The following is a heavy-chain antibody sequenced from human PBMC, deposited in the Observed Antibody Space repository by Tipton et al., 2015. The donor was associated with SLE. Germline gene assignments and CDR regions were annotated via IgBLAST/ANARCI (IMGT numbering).Heavy chain of an antibody. CDR2: IKQDGSEK. CDR3: ARVRRDYYNSSGPIDSGFDC. Sequence: SLRLSCAASGFTFSSYWMSWVRQAPGKGLEWVANIKQDGSEKYYVDSVKGRFTISRDNAKNSLYLQMNSLRAEDTAVYYCARVRRDYYNSSGPIDSGFDCWGQGTLVTVSS. CDR1: GFTFSSYW. V-gene: IGHV3-7*01. D-gene: IGHD3-22*01. J-gene: IGHJ4*02.